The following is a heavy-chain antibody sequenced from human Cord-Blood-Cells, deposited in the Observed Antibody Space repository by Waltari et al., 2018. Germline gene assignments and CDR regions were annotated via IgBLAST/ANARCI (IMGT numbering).Heavy chain of an antibody. CDR2: ISYDGSNK. Sequence: QVQLVESGGGVVQPGRSRRLSCSASGFTFSSYAMHGVRQAAGKGLELVAVISYDGSNKYYADSVKGRFTISRDNSKNTLYLQMNSLRAEDTAVYYCARGLVATYPDYWGQGTLVTVSS. D-gene: IGHD5-12*01. CDR1: GFTFSSYA. J-gene: IGHJ4*02. CDR3: ARGLVATYPDY. V-gene: IGHV3-30*04.